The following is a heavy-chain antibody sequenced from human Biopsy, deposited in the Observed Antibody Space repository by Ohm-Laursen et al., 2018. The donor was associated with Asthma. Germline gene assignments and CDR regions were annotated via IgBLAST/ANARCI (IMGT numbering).Heavy chain of an antibody. CDR2: IGYSGST. J-gene: IGHJ6*02. CDR3: ARTRATVTADSYYYGMDV. V-gene: IGHV4-59*07. CDR1: GGSIVNHY. D-gene: IGHD4-17*01. Sequence: SDTLSLTCPVSGGSIVNHYWTRIRQPPGKGLEWLGKIGYSGSTNQSPSLKSRLTMSVDTAKNQFSLKLSSVTAADTAVYYCARTRATVTADSYYYGMDVWGPGTTVTVSS.